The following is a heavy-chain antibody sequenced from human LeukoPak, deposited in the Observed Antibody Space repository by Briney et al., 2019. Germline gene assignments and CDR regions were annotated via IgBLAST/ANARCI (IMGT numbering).Heavy chain of an antibody. J-gene: IGHJ4*02. CDR3: ARDVPLRYSSGWYLDY. CDR2: INPSGGST. CDR1: GYTFTSYY. D-gene: IGHD6-19*01. V-gene: IGHV1-46*01. Sequence: GASVKVSCKASGYTFTSYYMHWVRQAPGQGPEWMGIINPSGGSTSYAQKFQGRVTMTRDTSTSTVYMEVSSLRSEDTAVYYCARDVPLRYSSGWYLDYWGQGTLVTVSS.